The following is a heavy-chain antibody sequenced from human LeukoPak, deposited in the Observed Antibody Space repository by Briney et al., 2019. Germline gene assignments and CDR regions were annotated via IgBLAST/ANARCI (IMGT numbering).Heavy chain of an antibody. D-gene: IGHD6-13*01. Sequence: SETLSLTCTVSGGSISSYYWSWIRQPLGKGLEWLGYIYYSGSTNYNPSLKSRVTISVDTSKNQFSLNLRSVTAADTAVYYCARRVGSSWTLDYWGQGTLVTVSS. CDR1: GGSISSYY. J-gene: IGHJ4*02. V-gene: IGHV4-59*01. CDR2: IYYSGST. CDR3: ARRVGSSWTLDY.